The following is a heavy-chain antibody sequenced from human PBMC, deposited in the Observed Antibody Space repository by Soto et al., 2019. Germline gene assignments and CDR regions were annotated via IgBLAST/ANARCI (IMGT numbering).Heavy chain of an antibody. D-gene: IGHD3-10*01. V-gene: IGHV1-3*01. CDR2: INAGNGNT. CDR3: AREEIAGSVLQTGRYYYYGMDV. CDR1: GYPLTSSA. J-gene: IGHJ6*02. Sequence: ASAQVSCTASGYPLTSSAMNWVRQAPGYRIAWIGWINAGNGNTTYSQKLQGRVNITRDTSASTAYMELSSLRSEDTAVYYCAREEIAGSVLQTGRYYYYGMDVWGQVTTVTVSS.